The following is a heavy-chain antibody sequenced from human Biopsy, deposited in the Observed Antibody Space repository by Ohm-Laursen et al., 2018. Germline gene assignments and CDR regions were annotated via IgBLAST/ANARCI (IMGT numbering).Heavy chain of an antibody. CDR2: IYYRGNT. Sequence: TLSLTCTVSGGSISSNYYYWGWIRQPSGKGLEWIGSIYYRGNTNYNPSLKSRVTISVDTSKNQFSLKLSSATAADTAVFYCARHGSQGYCTGGSCVDYWGQGALVTVSS. D-gene: IGHD2-15*01. CDR1: GGSISSNYYY. CDR3: ARHGSQGYCTGGSCVDY. J-gene: IGHJ4*02. V-gene: IGHV4-39*01.